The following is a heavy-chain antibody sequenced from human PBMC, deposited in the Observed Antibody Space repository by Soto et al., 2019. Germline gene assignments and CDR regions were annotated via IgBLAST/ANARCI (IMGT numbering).Heavy chain of an antibody. CDR2: IYYSGST. Sequence: TSETLSLTCTVSGGSISSYYWIWIRQPPGKGLEWIGYIYYSGSTNYNPSLKSRVTISVDTSKNQFSLKLSSVTAADTAVYYCARVGGRDILTGNNYFDYWGQGTLVTVSS. CDR3: ARVGGRDILTGNNYFDY. D-gene: IGHD3-9*01. CDR1: GGSISSYY. V-gene: IGHV4-59*01. J-gene: IGHJ4*02.